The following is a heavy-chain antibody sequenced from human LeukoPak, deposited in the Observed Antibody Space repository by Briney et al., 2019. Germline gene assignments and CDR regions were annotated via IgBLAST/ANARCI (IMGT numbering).Heavy chain of an antibody. CDR1: GFTFSDYW. Sequence: GGSLRHSCAASGFTFSDYWMHWVRQAPGKGLVWVARINGDGSSTSYADSVKGRFAISRDNAKNMLDLQMSSLRAEDTAVYYCVRARSGDFDYWGQGTLVTVSS. J-gene: IGHJ4*02. D-gene: IGHD3-16*01. CDR2: INGDGSST. CDR3: VRARSGDFDY. V-gene: IGHV3-74*01.